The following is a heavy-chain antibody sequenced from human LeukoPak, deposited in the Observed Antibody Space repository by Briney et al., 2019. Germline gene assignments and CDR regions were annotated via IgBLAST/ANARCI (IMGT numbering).Heavy chain of an antibody. Sequence: PSETLSLTCAVYGGSFSGYYWSWIRQPPGKGLEWIGSIYYSGSTYYNPSLKSRVTISVDTSKNQFSLKLSSVTAADTAVYYCARRIAIVTMIVVVTDYYFDYWGQGTLVTVSS. CDR3: ARRIAIVTMIVVVTDYYFDY. J-gene: IGHJ4*02. D-gene: IGHD3-22*01. V-gene: IGHV4-34*01. CDR1: GGSFSGYY. CDR2: IYYSGST.